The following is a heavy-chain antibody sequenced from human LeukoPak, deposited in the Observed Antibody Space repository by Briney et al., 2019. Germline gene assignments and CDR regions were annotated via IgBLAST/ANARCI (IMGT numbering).Heavy chain of an antibody. J-gene: IGHJ4*02. Sequence: ASVKDSCKTSGYTFTAYNIHWVRQAPGQGLEWMGWITPSSGATNYAQQLQGRITMTRDTSISTAYMELNNLISDDTAVYYCARGMGSGTYRRFDFWGQGTLVTVSS. D-gene: IGHD3-10*01. CDR2: ITPSSGAT. V-gene: IGHV1-2*02. CDR3: ARGMGSGTYRRFDF. CDR1: GYTFTAYN.